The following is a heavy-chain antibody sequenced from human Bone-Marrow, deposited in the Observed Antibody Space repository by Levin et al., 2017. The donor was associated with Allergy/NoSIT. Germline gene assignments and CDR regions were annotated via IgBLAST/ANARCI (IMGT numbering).Heavy chain of an antibody. CDR1: GFTFRDHS. D-gene: IGHD5-12*01. CDR3: ARGLGGSGFDVSDW. J-gene: IGHJ4*02. V-gene: IGHV3-64*02. CDR2: INDRGGNA. Sequence: GGSLRLSCAASGFTFRDHSMHWVRQAPGKGLEYVSSINDRGGNAYYADSVKGRFTMYRDDSRQTVFLHMDNLRGDDTGIYDYARGLGGSGFDVSDWWGQGTLVTVSS.